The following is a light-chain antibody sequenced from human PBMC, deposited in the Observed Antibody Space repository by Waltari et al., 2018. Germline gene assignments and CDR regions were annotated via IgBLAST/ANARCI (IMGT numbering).Light chain of an antibody. Sequence: TQLTQSPSSLSASVGDRVTITCRAGQVILVYLAWYQQRPGQAPKFLIYATATLRSGVPSRFSGSGSGTDFTLTISDLQPEDFATYYCQQLKSYPITFGQGT. J-gene: IGKJ5*01. V-gene: IGKV1-9*01. CDR3: QQLKSYPIT. CDR2: ATA. CDR1: QVILVY.